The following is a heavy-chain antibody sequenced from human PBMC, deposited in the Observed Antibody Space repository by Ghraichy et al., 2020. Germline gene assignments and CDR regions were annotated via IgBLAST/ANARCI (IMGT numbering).Heavy chain of an antibody. J-gene: IGHJ5*02. CDR1: GFTVINNF. V-gene: IGHV3-66*01. CDR3: ARGGSSSEAGS. Sequence: GGSLRLSCAASGFTVINNFTTWVRQAPGKGLEWVALIYSGGTTSYADSVKGRFTLSRDSSKNTVYLQMNSLRVDDTAVYYCARGGSSSEAGSWGQGTLVTVSS. CDR2: IYSGGTT. D-gene: IGHD6-25*01.